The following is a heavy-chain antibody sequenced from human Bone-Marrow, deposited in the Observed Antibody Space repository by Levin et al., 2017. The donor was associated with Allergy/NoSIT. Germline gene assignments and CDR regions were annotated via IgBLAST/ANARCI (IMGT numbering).Heavy chain of an antibody. CDR2: IKTKTDGGTT. Sequence: SGGSLRLSCTTSGITFSNAWMSWVRQAPGKGLEWVGTIKTKTDGGTTDYAAPVKGRFTISRDDSKNTLYLHMNSLKTEDTAVYYCTTVKWRYSGYVFDYWGQGNLVTVSS. J-gene: IGHJ4*02. CDR3: TTVKWRYSGYVFDY. V-gene: IGHV3-15*01. D-gene: IGHD5-12*01. CDR1: GITFSNAW.